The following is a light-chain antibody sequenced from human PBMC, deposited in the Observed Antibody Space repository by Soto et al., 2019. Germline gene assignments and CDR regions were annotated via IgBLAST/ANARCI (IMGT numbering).Light chain of an antibody. Sequence: AIPMTQSPSSLSASVGDRVTITCRASQGIRNDLGWYQQKPGKAPKLLIYAASSLQSGVSSRFSGSGSGTDFTLTISSLQPEDFATYYCLQDYTYPLTFGGGTKVEI. CDR3: LQDYTYPLT. J-gene: IGKJ4*01. CDR2: AAS. V-gene: IGKV1-6*01. CDR1: QGIRND.